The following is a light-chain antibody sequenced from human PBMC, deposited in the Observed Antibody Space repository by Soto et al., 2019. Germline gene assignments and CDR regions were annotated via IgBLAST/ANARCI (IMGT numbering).Light chain of an antibody. CDR1: HHIDAW. Sequence: IQRTKSTSTLSASVGDRVTVTCRASHHIDAWLAWYQQKPGKAPKVLIYKASILESGVPSRFSGSGSGTEFTLTISSLQPEDFATYYCQQYNSYPWTFGQGTKV. J-gene: IGKJ1*01. V-gene: IGKV1-5*03. CDR2: KAS. CDR3: QQYNSYPWT.